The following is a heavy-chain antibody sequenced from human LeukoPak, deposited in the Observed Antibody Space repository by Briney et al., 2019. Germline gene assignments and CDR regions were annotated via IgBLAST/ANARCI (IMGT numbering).Heavy chain of an antibody. CDR2: IYYSGST. CDR3: ARRGNWDPFDY. CDR1: GDSINSSDYY. J-gene: IGHJ4*02. Sequence: PSETLSLTCTVSGDSINSSDYYWAWIRQPPGEGLEWIGTIYYSGSTYYKSSLKSRLTISVDSSKNQVSLKMISVTAADTGVYYCARRGNWDPFDYWGQGALVTVSS. V-gene: IGHV4-39*01. D-gene: IGHD7-27*01.